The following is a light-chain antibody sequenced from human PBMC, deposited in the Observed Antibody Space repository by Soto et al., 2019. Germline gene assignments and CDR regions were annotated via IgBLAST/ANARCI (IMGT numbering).Light chain of an antibody. Sequence: EIVLTQSPATQSSFPGDRVTLSCRASQAVNTRLAWYQHKPGQAPRLLIYLTSNRAAGIPARFSGSGSETDFTLTISDVEPEDFAVYYCHQRQSWPRTFGQGTKVDIK. V-gene: IGKV3-11*01. CDR3: HQRQSWPRT. CDR2: LTS. CDR1: QAVNTR. J-gene: IGKJ1*01.